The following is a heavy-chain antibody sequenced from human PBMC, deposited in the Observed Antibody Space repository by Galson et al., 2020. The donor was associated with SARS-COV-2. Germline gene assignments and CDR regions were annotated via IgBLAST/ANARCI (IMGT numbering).Heavy chain of an antibody. J-gene: IGHJ4*02. V-gene: IGHV3-11*06. CDR2: TSTSSDFA. CDR1: GFTFTDYY. CDR3: ARDPGTSQFDH. Sequence: GGSLRLSCAASGFTFTDYYISWIRQAPGKGLEWVSFTSTSSDFANFADSVKGRFTISRDNIKNSVYLQMNSLRAEDTAVYYCARDPGTSQFDHWGQGTLVTVSS.